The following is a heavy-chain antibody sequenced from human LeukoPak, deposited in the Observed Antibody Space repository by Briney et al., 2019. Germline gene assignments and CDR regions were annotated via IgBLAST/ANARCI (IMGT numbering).Heavy chain of an antibody. Sequence: SETLSLTCTVSGGSISSYYWSWTRQPPGKGLEWIGYIYYSGSTNYNPSLKSRVTISVDTSKNQFSLKLSSVTAADTAVYYCARLLGDCSSTSCHPAYGMDAWGQGTTVTVSS. V-gene: IGHV4-59*01. CDR3: ARLLGDCSSTSCHPAYGMDA. D-gene: IGHD2-2*01. CDR1: GGSISSYY. J-gene: IGHJ6*02. CDR2: IYYSGST.